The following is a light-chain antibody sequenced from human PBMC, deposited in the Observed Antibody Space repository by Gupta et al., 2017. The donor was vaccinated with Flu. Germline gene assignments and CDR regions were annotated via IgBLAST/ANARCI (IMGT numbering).Light chain of an antibody. CDR1: SSNIGRYY. CDR2: RDN. Sequence: SVLTQPPSASGTPGQRVTISCSGSSSNIGRYYVYWYQQFPGKAPKVLIYRDNQRPSGVPDRFSGSKSGTSASLAISGLRAEDEADYYCASWDDSRRVRVFGGGTKLTVL. J-gene: IGLJ3*02. CDR3: ASWDDSRRVRV. V-gene: IGLV1-47*01.